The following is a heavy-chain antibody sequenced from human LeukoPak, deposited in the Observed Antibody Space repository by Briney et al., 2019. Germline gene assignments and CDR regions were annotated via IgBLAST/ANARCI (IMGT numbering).Heavy chain of an antibody. CDR2: IRRKGYGGTT. CDR1: GFTFGDYS. Sequence: GGSLRLSCTASGFTFGDYSLSWVRQAPEKGREWVGFIRRKGYGGTTEYAPSVKGRFIISRDDSKSTAYLQMNSLKTEDTAVYYCTRDQDFWSGPFDVWGKGTTVTVSS. J-gene: IGHJ6*04. V-gene: IGHV3-49*04. CDR3: TRDQDFWSGPFDV. D-gene: IGHD3-3*01.